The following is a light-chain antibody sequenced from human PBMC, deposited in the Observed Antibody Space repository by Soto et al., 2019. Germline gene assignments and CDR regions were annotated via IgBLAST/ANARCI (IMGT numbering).Light chain of an antibody. CDR3: MQGLQTPPIT. CDR2: LGS. V-gene: IGKV2-28*01. Sequence: VRTQSPRSLPVTRGAPASMSCRFSESLLRRKGYNCLDWYLQKPGQSPQLLIYLGSNRASGVPDRFSGSGSGTDFTLKISRVEAEDVGVYYCMQGLQTPPITFGQGTRLEI. J-gene: IGKJ5*01. CDR1: ESLLRRKGYNC.